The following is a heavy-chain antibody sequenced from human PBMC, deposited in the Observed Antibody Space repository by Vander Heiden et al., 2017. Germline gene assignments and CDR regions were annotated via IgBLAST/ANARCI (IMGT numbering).Heavy chain of an antibody. CDR2: IYYSGST. D-gene: IGHD3-10*01. CDR3: ARQTTMVRGVKGFDP. Sequence: QLQLQESGPGLVKPSETLSLTCTVSGGSISSSSYYWGWIRQPPGKGLEWIGGIYYSGSTYYNPSLKSRVTISVDTSKNQFSLKLSSVTAADTAVYYCARQTTMVRGVKGFDPWGQGTLVTVSS. CDR1: GGSISSSSYY. J-gene: IGHJ5*02. V-gene: IGHV4-39*01.